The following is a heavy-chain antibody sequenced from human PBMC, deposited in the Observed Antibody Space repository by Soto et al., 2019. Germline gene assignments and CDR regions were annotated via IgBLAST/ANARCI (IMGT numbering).Heavy chain of an antibody. CDR1: SGSISSSNW. V-gene: IGHV4-4*02. D-gene: IGHD4-17*01. CDR2: IYHSGST. CDR3: ARDRNYGDPFDY. Sequence: SETLSLTCAVSSGSISSSNWCSWVRQPPGKGLEWIGEIYHSGSTNYNPSLKSRVTISVDKSKNQFSLKLSSVTASDTAVYYCARDRNYGDPFDYWGQGTLVTVSS. J-gene: IGHJ4*02.